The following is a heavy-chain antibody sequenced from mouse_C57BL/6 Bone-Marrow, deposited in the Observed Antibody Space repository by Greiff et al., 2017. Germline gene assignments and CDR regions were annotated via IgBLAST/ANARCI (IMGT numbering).Heavy chain of an antibody. CDR2: IHPNSGST. CDR1: GYTFTSYW. D-gene: IGHD2-3*01. V-gene: IGHV1-64*01. Sequence: QVKLQQPGAELVKPGASVKLSCKASGYTFTSYWMHWVKQRPGQGLEWIGMIHPNSGSTNYNEKFKSKATLTVDKSSSTAYRQLSSLTSEDSAVYYCARSAGYYGDYAMDYWGQGTSVTVSS. J-gene: IGHJ4*01. CDR3: ARSAGYYGDYAMDY.